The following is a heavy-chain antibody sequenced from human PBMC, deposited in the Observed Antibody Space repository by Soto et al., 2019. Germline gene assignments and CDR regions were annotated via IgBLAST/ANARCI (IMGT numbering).Heavy chain of an antibody. CDR2: IYYSGST. Sequence: SETLSLTCTVSGGSISSSSYYWGWIRQPPGKGLEWIGSIYYSGSTYYNPSLKSRVTISVDTSKNQFSLKLSSVTAADTAVYYCACNLFSMVRGVNYYWGQGTLVTVSS. V-gene: IGHV4-39*01. CDR3: ACNLFSMVRGVNYY. CDR1: GGSISSSSYY. J-gene: IGHJ4*02. D-gene: IGHD3-10*01.